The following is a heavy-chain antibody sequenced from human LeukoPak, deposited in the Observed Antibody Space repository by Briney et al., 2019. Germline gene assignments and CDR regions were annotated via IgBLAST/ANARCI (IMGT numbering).Heavy chain of an antibody. CDR1: GFTFSSYA. CDR2: ISGSGGST. Sequence: GGSLRLSCAASGFTFSSYAISWVRQAPGKGLEWVSAISGSGGSTYYADSVKGRFTISRDNSKNTLYLQMNSLRAEDTAVYYCAKDSYYDYVWGSYRYLDYWGQGTLVTVSS. V-gene: IGHV3-23*01. D-gene: IGHD3-16*02. CDR3: AKDSYYDYVWGSYRYLDY. J-gene: IGHJ4*02.